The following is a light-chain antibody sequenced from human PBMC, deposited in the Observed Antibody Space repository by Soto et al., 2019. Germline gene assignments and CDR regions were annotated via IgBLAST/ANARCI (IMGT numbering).Light chain of an antibody. J-gene: IGKJ5*01. CDR1: QSVSSSY. Sequence: EIVLTQSPGTLSLSPGERATLSCRASQSVSSSYLAWYQQKTGQAHRLLIYGASSRATGIPDRFSGSGTGTDFTLTISRLEPEDFAVYYCQQYGSFSITFGQGTRLEIK. CDR2: GAS. CDR3: QQYGSFSIT. V-gene: IGKV3-20*01.